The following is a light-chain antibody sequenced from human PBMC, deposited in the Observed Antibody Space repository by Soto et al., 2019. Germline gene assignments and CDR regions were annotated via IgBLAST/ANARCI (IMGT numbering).Light chain of an antibody. J-gene: IGLJ2*01. Sequence: QAVVTQEPSLTVSPGGTVTLTCASNTGAVTSGSYPNWLQQKPGQAPRALIYSTDNRHSWTPARFSGSLLGDKAALTLSDVQPEDEAGYYCLLYFGDAQIFGGGTKLTVL. CDR2: STD. CDR1: TGAVTSGSY. V-gene: IGLV7-43*01. CDR3: LLYFGDAQI.